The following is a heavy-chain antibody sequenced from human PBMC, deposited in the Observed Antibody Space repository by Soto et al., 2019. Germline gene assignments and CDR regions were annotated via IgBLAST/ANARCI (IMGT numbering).Heavy chain of an antibody. D-gene: IGHD6-6*01. CDR2: INAGNGNT. V-gene: IGHV1-3*01. J-gene: IGHJ5*02. CDR1: GYTFTSYA. Sequence: GASVKVSCTASGYTFTSYAMHWVRQAPGQRLEWMGWINAGNGNTKYSQKFQGRVTITRDTSASTAYMELSSLRSEDTAVYYCARGPKVSSIAALGGWFDPWGQGTLVTVSS. CDR3: ARGPKVSSIAALGGWFDP.